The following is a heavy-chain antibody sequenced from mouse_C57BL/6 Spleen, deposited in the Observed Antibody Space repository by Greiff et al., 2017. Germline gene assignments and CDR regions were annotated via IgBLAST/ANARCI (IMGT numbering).Heavy chain of an antibody. CDR3: ARLAYYYGSSYAWFAY. D-gene: IGHD1-1*01. CDR1: GYTFTSYW. V-gene: IGHV1-69*01. CDR2: IDPSDSYT. J-gene: IGHJ3*01. Sequence: QVQLQQPGAELVMPGASVKLSCKASGYTFTSYWMHWVKQRPGQGLEWIGEIDPSDSYTNYNQKFKGKSTLTVDKSSSTAYMQLSSLTSEDSAVXYCARLAYYYGSSYAWFAYWGQGTLVTVSA.